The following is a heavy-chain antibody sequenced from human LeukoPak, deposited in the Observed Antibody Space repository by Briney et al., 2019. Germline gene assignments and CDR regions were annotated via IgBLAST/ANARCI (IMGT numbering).Heavy chain of an antibody. V-gene: IGHV4-39*01. Sequence: SESLSLTCTVSGGSISSSSYYWGWIRQSPGKGLEWIGNIYPGGSTYYTPSLTSRVTISVDTSKNQFSLKLSSVTAADTAIYFCARHSRSGSGGYENAFDIWGNGTMVTVSS. D-gene: IGHD5-12*01. CDR1: GGSISSSSYY. J-gene: IGHJ3*02. CDR3: ARHSRSGSGGYENAFDI. CDR2: IYPGGST.